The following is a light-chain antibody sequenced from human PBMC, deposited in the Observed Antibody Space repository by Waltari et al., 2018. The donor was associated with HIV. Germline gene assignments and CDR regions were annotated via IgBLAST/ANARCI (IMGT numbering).Light chain of an antibody. Sequence: ETALTQSPAILSLSPGDRATLPCRASQNVGYYLAWYQQKPGQAPRVLIYDASKRAAGVPARFSGSGSGTDFSLTISSLEPEDFAVYYCQQRSDWPPITFGGGTKVEIK. V-gene: IGKV3-11*01. J-gene: IGKJ4*01. CDR1: QNVGYY. CDR2: DAS. CDR3: QQRSDWPPIT.